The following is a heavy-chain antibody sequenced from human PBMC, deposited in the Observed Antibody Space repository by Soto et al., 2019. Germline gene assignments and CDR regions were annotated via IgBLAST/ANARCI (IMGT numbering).Heavy chain of an antibody. V-gene: IGHV4-4*02. CDR3: ARRINAAGGWFDP. CDR1: GGSISSNNW. CDR2: IYHSGTT. Sequence: QVQLQESGPGLVKPSGTLSLTCAVSGGSISSNNWWSWVRQPPGEGLEGIGAIYHSGTTYYNPSLQSRVTISVDKSKNQFSLDLSFATAADTAVYYCARRINAAGGWFDPWGQGTLVTVSS. D-gene: IGHD6-13*01. J-gene: IGHJ5*02.